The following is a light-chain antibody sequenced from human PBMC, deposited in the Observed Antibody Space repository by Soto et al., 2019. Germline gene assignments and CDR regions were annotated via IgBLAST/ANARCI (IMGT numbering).Light chain of an antibody. Sequence: DIQMTHSPSSLSASVGDIVTITCRASQSISSYLNWYQQKPGKAPKLLIYAASSLQSGVPSRFSGSGSGTDFTLTISSLQPEDFATYYCQQSYSTPSITIGQGTRLEIK. J-gene: IGKJ5*01. CDR1: QSISSY. CDR3: QQSYSTPSIT. V-gene: IGKV1-39*01. CDR2: AAS.